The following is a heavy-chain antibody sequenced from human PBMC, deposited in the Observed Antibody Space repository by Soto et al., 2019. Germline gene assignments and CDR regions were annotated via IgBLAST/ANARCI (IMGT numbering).Heavy chain of an antibody. V-gene: IGHV1-69*13. J-gene: IGHJ6*02. Sequence: SVKVSCKASGGTFSSYAISWVRQAPGQGLEWMGGIIPIFGTANYAQKFQGRVTITADESTSTAYMELSSLRSEDTAVYYCARSTYYDFWSGYYIRAPVPRYYYYGMDVWGQGTTVTVSS. CDR2: IIPIFGTA. D-gene: IGHD3-3*01. CDR3: ARSTYYDFWSGYYIRAPVPRYYYYGMDV. CDR1: GGTFSSYA.